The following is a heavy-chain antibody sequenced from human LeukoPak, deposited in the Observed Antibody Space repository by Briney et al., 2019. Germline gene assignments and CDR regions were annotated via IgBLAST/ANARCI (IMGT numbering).Heavy chain of an antibody. V-gene: IGHV4-39*01. CDR3: ASYYYDSSGYFAFDI. Sequence: PSETLSLTCTVSGGSISSSSYYWGWIRQPPGKGLEWIGSIYYSGSTYYNPSLKSRVTISVDTSKNQFSLKLSSVTAADTAVYYCASYYYDSSGYFAFDIWSQGTMVTVSS. D-gene: IGHD3-22*01. CDR1: GGSISSSSYY. CDR2: IYYSGST. J-gene: IGHJ3*02.